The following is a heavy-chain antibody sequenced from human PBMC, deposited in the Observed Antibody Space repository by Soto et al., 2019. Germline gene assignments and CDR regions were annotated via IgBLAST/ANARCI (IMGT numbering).Heavy chain of an antibody. CDR3: ARRGYDQGVLDY. V-gene: IGHV4-39*01. J-gene: IGHJ4*02. CDR2: IYYSGST. Sequence: PSETLSLTCTVSGGSISSSIYYWGWIRQPPGKGLEWIGSIYYSGSTYYNPSLKSRVTISVDTSKNQFSLKLSSVTAADTAVYYCARRGYDQGVLDYWGQGTLVTSPQ. CDR1: GGSISSSIYY. D-gene: IGHD5-12*01.